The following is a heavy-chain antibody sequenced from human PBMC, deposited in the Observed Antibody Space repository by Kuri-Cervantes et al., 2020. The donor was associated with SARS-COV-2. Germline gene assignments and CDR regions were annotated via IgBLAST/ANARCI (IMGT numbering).Heavy chain of an antibody. CDR1: GFTFSDSA. Sequence: GGSLRLSCAASGFTFSDSAMHWVRQAPGKGLEWVAFISYDGSSKDYADSVKGRLTISRDNSKNTLYLQMKSLRAGDTAVFYCAREGNEDAFETWGQGTRVTVSS. CDR2: ISYDGSSK. CDR3: AREGNEDAFET. J-gene: IGHJ3*02. V-gene: IGHV3-30*04.